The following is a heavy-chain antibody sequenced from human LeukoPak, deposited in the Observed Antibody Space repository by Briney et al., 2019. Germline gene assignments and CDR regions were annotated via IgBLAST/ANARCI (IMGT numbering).Heavy chain of an antibody. CDR1: GYTFTGYY. Sequence: ASVKVSCKASGYTFTGYYMHWVRQAPGQGLEWMGWINPNSGGTNYAQKFQGRVTMTRDTSISTAYMELSRLRSDDTAVYYCARGQLVTPYYYYMDVWGKGTTVTVSS. CDR3: ARGQLVTPYYYYMDV. J-gene: IGHJ6*03. V-gene: IGHV1-2*02. CDR2: INPNSGGT. D-gene: IGHD6-13*01.